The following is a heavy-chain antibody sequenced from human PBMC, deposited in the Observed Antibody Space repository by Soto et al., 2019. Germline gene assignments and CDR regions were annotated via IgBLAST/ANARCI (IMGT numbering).Heavy chain of an antibody. CDR3: ARDGYPKNGGIDF. V-gene: IGHV3-9*01. CDR2: ISWNSGNI. Sequence: GGSLRLSCAASGFTFDDYAMHWVRQVLGKGLEWVSSISWNSGNIGYADSVKGRFTTSRDNAKNSLYLQMNSLRVEDTAMYFCARDGYPKNGGIDFWGQGTLVTVSS. J-gene: IGHJ4*02. CDR1: GFTFDDYA. D-gene: IGHD2-15*01.